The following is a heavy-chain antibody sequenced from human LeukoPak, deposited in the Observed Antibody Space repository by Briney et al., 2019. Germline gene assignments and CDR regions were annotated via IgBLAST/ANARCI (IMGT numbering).Heavy chain of an antibody. Sequence: SGPTLVKPTQTLRLTCTFSGFSLSTSGVAVGWIRQPPGKALEWLALMYWDDDKRYSPSLKSRLTVTKDTSKNQVVITMTNMDPVDTATYYCAHNGDDSSRNWFDTWGQGILVTVSS. CDR3: AHNGDDSSRNWFDT. CDR1: GFSLSTSGVA. J-gene: IGHJ5*02. D-gene: IGHD6-13*01. V-gene: IGHV2-5*02. CDR2: MYWDDDK.